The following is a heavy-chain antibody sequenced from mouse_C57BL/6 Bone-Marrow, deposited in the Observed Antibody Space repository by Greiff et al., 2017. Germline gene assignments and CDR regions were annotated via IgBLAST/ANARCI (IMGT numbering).Heavy chain of an antibody. CDR1: GFNIKDYY. J-gene: IGHJ2*01. CDR3: TTHRQLRLYYFDY. CDR2: IDPEDGDT. Sequence: VQLQQSGAELVRPGASVKLSCTASGFNIKDYYMHWVKQRPEQGLEWIGRIDPEDGDTEYAPKFQGKATMTADTSSNTAYLQLSSLTSEDTAVYYCTTHRQLRLYYFDYWGQGTTLTVSS. V-gene: IGHV14-1*01. D-gene: IGHD3-2*02.